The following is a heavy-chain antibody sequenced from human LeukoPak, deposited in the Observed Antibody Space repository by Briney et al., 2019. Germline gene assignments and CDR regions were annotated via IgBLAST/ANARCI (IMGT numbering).Heavy chain of an antibody. Sequence: ASVKVSCKASGYTFTSYAMHWVRQAPGQRLEWMGWINAGNGNTKYSQKFQGRVTITRDTSASTAYMELSSLRSEDTAVYYCARHSSSWYAGYYMDVWGKGTTVTVSS. CDR3: ARHSSSWYAGYYMDV. D-gene: IGHD6-13*01. CDR1: GYTFTSYA. V-gene: IGHV1-3*01. CDR2: INAGNGNT. J-gene: IGHJ6*03.